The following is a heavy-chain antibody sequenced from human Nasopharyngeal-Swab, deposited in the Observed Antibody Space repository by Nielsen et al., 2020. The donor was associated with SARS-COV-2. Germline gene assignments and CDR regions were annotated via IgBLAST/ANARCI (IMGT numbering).Heavy chain of an antibody. Sequence: GESLKISCAASGFAFRDYSMDWVRQAPGKGLEWVSYITSSSSTTYYADSVKGRFTISRDNSKNTLYLQMNSLRAEDTAVYYCARDNDYGDNSGYWGQGTLVTVSS. CDR1: GFAFRDYS. CDR3: ARDNDYGDNSGY. D-gene: IGHD4-17*01. CDR2: ITSSSSTT. V-gene: IGHV3-48*01. J-gene: IGHJ4*02.